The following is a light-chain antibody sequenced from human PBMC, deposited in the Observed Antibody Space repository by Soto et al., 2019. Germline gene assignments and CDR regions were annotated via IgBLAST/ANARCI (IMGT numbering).Light chain of an antibody. V-gene: IGLV1-44*01. CDR1: RSNIGSNP. CDR2: GSD. Sequence: QSVLTQPPSASANPGQRVAISCSGTRSNIGSNPVNWFQRLPGTAPKLLIYGSDQRPSGVPDRFSGSKSGTSASLDISGVQYEDEAEYSCAAWDDSLFGPVFGGGTQLTVL. J-gene: IGLJ2*01. CDR3: AAWDDSLFGPV.